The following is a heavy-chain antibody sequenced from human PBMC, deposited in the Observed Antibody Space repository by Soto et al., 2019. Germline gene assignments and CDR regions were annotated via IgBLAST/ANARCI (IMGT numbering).Heavy chain of an antibody. Sequence: QVQLQESGPGLVKPSQTLSLTCTVSGGSISSGGYCWSWIRQHPGKGLEWIGYTKYSGSTYYNPSLXSXVTISVDTSKHQFSLKLSSVTAADTAVYYCARDYGGAWYFDLWGRGTLVTVSS. CDR2: TKYSGST. D-gene: IGHD3-16*01. V-gene: IGHV4-31*03. CDR3: ARDYGGAWYFDL. J-gene: IGHJ2*01. CDR1: GGSISSGGYC.